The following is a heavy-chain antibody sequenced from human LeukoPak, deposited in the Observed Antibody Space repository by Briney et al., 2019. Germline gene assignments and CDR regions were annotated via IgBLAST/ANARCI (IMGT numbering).Heavy chain of an antibody. Sequence: PAETLSLTCAAYGVSFSGYYLSWIRQPPGKGLEWIGEINHSGSTNYNPSLKRRVTISVDTSKNQFSLKLSSVTAADTAVYYCARVTDYYDSSGYYYGNWFDPWGQGTLVTVSS. CDR3: ARVTDYYDSSGYYYGNWFDP. V-gene: IGHV4-34*01. D-gene: IGHD3-22*01. J-gene: IGHJ5*02. CDR1: GVSFSGYY. CDR2: INHSGST.